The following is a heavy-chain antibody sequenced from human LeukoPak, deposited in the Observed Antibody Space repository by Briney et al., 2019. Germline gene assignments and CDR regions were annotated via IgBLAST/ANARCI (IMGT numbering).Heavy chain of an antibody. CDR2: INPNSGGT. CDR1: GYTFTDHY. CDR3: TRDRVPITVPGTWFDP. D-gene: IGHD6-19*01. J-gene: IGHJ5*02. Sequence: ASVKVSCKASGYTFTDHYIHWVRQAPGQGVEWMGRINPNSGGTNYPQKFLGRVTMTWDTSISTAYMELSSLRSDDTAVYYCTRDRVPITVPGTWFDPWGQGTLVTVSS. V-gene: IGHV1-2*06.